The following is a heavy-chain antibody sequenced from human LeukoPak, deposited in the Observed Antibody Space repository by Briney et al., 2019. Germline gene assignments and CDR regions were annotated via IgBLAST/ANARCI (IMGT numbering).Heavy chain of an antibody. D-gene: IGHD6-6*01. CDR3: ARWGYSSSSGVRFDY. CDR2: INPSGGST. CDR1: GYTLTSYY. V-gene: IGHV1-46*01. J-gene: IGHJ4*02. Sequence: ASVKVSCKASGYTLTSYYMHWVRQAPGQGLEWMGTINPSGGSTSYAQKFQGRVTMTRDTSTSTVYMELSSLRSEDTAVYYCARWGYSSSSGVRFDYWGQGTLVTVSS.